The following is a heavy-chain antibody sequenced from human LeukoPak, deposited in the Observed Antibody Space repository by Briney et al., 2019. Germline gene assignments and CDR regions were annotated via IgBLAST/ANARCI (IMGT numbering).Heavy chain of an antibody. Sequence: QAGGSLRLSCAVSGITLSNYGMSWVRQAPGKGLEWVAGLSGSGGGTNYADSVQGRFTISRDNPKNTLYLQMNSLRAEDTAVYYCTTLPFSGDSSGYSTDNWFDPWGQGTLVTVSS. CDR1: GITLSNYG. CDR3: TTLPFSGDSSGYSTDNWFDP. V-gene: IGHV3-23*01. J-gene: IGHJ5*02. CDR2: LSGSGGGT. D-gene: IGHD3-22*01.